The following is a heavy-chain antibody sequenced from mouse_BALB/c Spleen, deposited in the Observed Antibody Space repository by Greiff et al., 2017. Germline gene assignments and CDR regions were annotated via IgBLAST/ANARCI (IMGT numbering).Heavy chain of an antibody. CDR2: IWGDGST. Sequence: QVQLKQSGPGLVAPSQSLSITCTVSGFSLTGYGVNWVRQPPGKGLEWLGMIWGDGSTDYNSALKSRLSISKDNSKSQVFLKMNSLQTDDTARYYCAREAFYGSSSWFAYWGQGTLVTVSA. J-gene: IGHJ3*01. V-gene: IGHV2-6-7*01. CDR3: AREAFYGSSSWFAY. D-gene: IGHD1-1*01. CDR1: GFSLTGYG.